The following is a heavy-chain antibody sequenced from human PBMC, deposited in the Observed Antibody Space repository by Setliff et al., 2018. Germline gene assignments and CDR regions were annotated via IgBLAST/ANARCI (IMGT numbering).Heavy chain of an antibody. Sequence: SVKVSCKAFGGTFSNSAINWVRQAPGQGLEWMGWMNPTSGNTGYAQKFQGRVTIAADELSGMVYMELSSLTSEDTAMYYCARSGLGGSPQYFFDSWGQGTLVTVSS. D-gene: IGHD2-15*01. CDR1: GGTFSNSA. V-gene: IGHV1-69*13. J-gene: IGHJ4*02. CDR3: ARSGLGGSPQYFFDS. CDR2: MNPTSGNT.